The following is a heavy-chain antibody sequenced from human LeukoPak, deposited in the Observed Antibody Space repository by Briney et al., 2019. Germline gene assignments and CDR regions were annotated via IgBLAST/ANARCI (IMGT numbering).Heavy chain of an antibody. CDR3: TTDKDTAMGSDTDY. V-gene: IGHV3-53*01. CDR2: IYSGGGA. D-gene: IGHD5-18*01. J-gene: IGHJ4*02. Sequence: GGSLRLSCAASGLTVSNNYMSWVRQAPGKGLEYISVIYSGGGAFYSGSVRGRFTISRDDSKNTLYLQMNSLKTEDTAVYYCTTDKDTAMGSDTDYWGQGTLVTVSS. CDR1: GLTVSNNY.